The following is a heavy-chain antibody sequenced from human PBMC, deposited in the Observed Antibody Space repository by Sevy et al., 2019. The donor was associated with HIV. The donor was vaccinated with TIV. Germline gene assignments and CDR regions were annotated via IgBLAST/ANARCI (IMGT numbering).Heavy chain of an antibody. CDR1: GGSFSGYY. J-gene: IGHJ3*02. Sequence: SETLSLTCAVYGGSFSGYYWSWIRQPPGKGLEWIGEINHSGSTNYNPSLKSRVTISVDTSKNQFSLKRSSVTAADTAVYYCARPEGYDYVWGRTGGAFDIWGQGTMVTVSS. V-gene: IGHV4-34*01. CDR2: INHSGST. CDR3: ARPEGYDYVWGRTGGAFDI. D-gene: IGHD3-16*01.